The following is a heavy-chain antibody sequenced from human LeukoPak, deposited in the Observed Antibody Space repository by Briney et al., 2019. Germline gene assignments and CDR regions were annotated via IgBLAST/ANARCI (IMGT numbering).Heavy chain of an antibody. CDR3: ARDWNTAMGAWFDP. D-gene: IGHD5-18*01. Sequence: SETLSLTCTVSGGSIRSYYWSWIRQPPGKALEWIGYIYYSGSTNYNPSLKSRVTISVDTSKNQFSLKLSSVTAADTAVYYCARDWNTAMGAWFDPWGQGTLVTVSS. CDR1: GGSIRSYY. J-gene: IGHJ5*02. CDR2: IYYSGST. V-gene: IGHV4-59*01.